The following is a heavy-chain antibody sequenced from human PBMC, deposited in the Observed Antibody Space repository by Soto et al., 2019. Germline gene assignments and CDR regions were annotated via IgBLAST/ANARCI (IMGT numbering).Heavy chain of an antibody. J-gene: IGHJ4*02. CDR1: GYMFNSYG. V-gene: IGHV1-18*01. Sequence: QVQLVQSGGEVKKPGASVKVSCKTSGYMFNSYGMSWVRQAPGQGLEWMGWISGYNGKTEYAQKFQGRVSMTTETSTTTVYMELRSLRSDDTAVYYCVRDETYTSGWYFEYWGPGTLVTVPS. CDR2: ISGYNGKT. D-gene: IGHD6-19*01. CDR3: VRDETYTSGWYFEY.